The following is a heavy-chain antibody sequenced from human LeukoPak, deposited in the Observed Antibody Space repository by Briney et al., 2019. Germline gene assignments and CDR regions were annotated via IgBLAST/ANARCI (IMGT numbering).Heavy chain of an antibody. CDR1: GGSFRSYY. CDR3: ARVGYCGSTSCYIKAFDI. V-gene: IGHV4-4*07. Sequence: SETLSLTCSVSGGSFRSYYWSWIRQPAGKGLEWIGRIYSSGNTNYNPSLETRVTMSVDTSKNQFSLELTSVTAADTAVYYCARVGYCGSTSCYIKAFDIWGQGTMVTVSS. D-gene: IGHD2-2*02. CDR2: IYSSGNT. J-gene: IGHJ3*02.